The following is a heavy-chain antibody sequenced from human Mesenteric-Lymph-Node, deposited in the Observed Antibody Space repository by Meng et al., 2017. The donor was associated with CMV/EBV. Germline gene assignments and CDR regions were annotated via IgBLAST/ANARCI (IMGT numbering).Heavy chain of an antibody. CDR3: TTGVIWIGFLRSDF. J-gene: IGHJ4*02. D-gene: IGHD3-3*01. V-gene: IGHV3-15*01. Sequence: SGFSLNDAWMTWVRQAPGGGLQWVGHIKSYSDGEAEEYAALVKGRFTMSRDISRNTFYLQMDSLTTEDTGIYFCTTGVIWIGFLRSDFRGQGALVTVSS. CDR1: GFSLNDAW. CDR2: IKSYSDGEAE.